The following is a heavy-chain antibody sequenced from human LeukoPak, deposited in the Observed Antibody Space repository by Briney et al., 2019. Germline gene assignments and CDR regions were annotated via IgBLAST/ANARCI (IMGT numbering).Heavy chain of an antibody. D-gene: IGHD3-3*01. J-gene: IGHJ4*02. CDR2: TNHSGST. Sequence: KPSETLSLTCAVYGGSFSGYYWSWIRQPPGKGLEWIGETNHSGSTNYNPSLKSRVTISVDTSKNQFSLKLSSVTAADTAVYYCARDITIFGPAGGFDYWGQGTLVTVSS. V-gene: IGHV4-34*01. CDR3: ARDITIFGPAGGFDY. CDR1: GGSFSGYY.